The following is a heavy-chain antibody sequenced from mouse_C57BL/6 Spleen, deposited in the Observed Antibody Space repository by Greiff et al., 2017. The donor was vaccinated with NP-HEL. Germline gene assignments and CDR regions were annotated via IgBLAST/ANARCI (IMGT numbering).Heavy chain of an antibody. V-gene: IGHV5-4*01. D-gene: IGHD3-2*02. CDR2: ISDGGSYT. CDR1: GFTFSSYA. Sequence: EVQLMESGGGLVKPGGSLKLSCAASGFTFSSYAMSWVRQTPEKRLEWVATISDGGSYTYYPDNVKGRFTISRDNAKNNLYLQMSHLKSEDTAMYYGANGGFSEDFDYWGQGTTLTVSS. J-gene: IGHJ2*01. CDR3: ANGGFSEDFDY.